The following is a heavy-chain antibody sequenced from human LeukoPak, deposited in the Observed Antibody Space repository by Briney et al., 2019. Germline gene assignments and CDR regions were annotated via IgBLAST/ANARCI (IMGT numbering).Heavy chain of an antibody. Sequence: PSETLSLTCAVSGGSISSGGYSWSWIRQPPGKGLEWIGYIYHSGGTYYNPSLKSRVTISVDTSKNQFSLRLSSVTAADTAVYYCARDRAGWKTFDYWGQGTLVTVSS. CDR3: ARDRAGWKTFDY. J-gene: IGHJ4*02. CDR1: GGSISSGGYS. CDR2: IYHSGGT. V-gene: IGHV4-30-2*01. D-gene: IGHD6-19*01.